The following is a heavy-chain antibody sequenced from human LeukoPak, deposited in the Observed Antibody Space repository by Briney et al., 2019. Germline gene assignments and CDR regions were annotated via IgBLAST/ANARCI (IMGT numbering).Heavy chain of an antibody. CDR3: AKDKQWLVRLFDY. CDR2: ISGSGGST. J-gene: IGHJ4*02. V-gene: IGHV3-23*01. Sequence: GGSLRLSCAASGFTFSSYAMSWVRQAPGKGLEWVSAISGSGGSTYYADSVKGRFTISRDNFKNTLYLQMNSLRAEDTAVYYCAKDKQWLVRLFDYWGQGTLVTVSS. D-gene: IGHD6-19*01. CDR1: GFTFSSYA.